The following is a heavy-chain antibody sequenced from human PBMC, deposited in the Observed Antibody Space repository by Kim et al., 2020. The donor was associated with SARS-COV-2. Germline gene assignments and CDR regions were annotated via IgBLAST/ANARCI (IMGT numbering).Heavy chain of an antibody. CDR2: IRSKAYGGTT. CDR3: TRVYYDFWSGYPDYYYYDGMDV. CDR1: GFTFGDYA. V-gene: IGHV3-49*04. D-gene: IGHD3-3*01. J-gene: IGHJ6*02. Sequence: GGSLRLSCTASGFTFGDYAMSWVRQAPGKGLEWVGFIRSKAYGGTTEYAASVKGRFTISRDDSKSIAYLQMNSMKTEDTAVYYCTRVYYDFWSGYPDYYYYDGMDVWGQGTTVTVSS.